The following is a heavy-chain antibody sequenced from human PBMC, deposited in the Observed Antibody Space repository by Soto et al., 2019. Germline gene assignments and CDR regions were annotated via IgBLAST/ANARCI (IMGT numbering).Heavy chain of an antibody. Sequence: ASVKVSCKASGYTFTSYAISWVRHAPGQGLEWMGWINVYNGNTKYAQKFQGRATMTTDTSTSTVYMELRSLTSDDTAVYYCARDGVAVTTGISGYWGQGTLVTVSS. CDR1: GYTFTSYA. V-gene: IGHV1-18*01. J-gene: IGHJ4*02. D-gene: IGHD4-4*01. CDR3: ARDGVAVTTGISGY. CDR2: INVYNGNT.